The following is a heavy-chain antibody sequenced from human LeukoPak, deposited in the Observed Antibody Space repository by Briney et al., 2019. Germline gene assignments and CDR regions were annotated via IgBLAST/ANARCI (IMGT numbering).Heavy chain of an antibody. CDR1: GFTFSSYG. CDR2: IWYDGSNK. CDR3: ARDFSRRITSYLGY. Sequence: GRSLRLSCAASGFTFSSYGMHWVRQAPGKGLEWVAVIWYDGSNKYYADSVKGRFTISRDNSKNTLYLQMNSLRAEDTAVYYCARDFSRRITSYLGYWRQGTLVTVSS. J-gene: IGHJ4*02. D-gene: IGHD2-15*01. V-gene: IGHV3-33*01.